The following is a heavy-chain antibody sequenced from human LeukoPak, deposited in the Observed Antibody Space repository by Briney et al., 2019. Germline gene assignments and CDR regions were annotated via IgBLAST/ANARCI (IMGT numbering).Heavy chain of an antibody. CDR3: ARDLYSSGWFDY. V-gene: IGHV3-66*01. Sequence: LPGGSLRLSCAASGFTVRSNYMSWVRQAPGKGLEWVSVIYSGGSTYYADSVKGRFTISRDNSKNTLYLQMNSLRAEDTAVYYCARDLYSSGWFDYWGQGTLVTVSS. J-gene: IGHJ5*01. CDR1: GFTVRSNY. D-gene: IGHD6-19*01. CDR2: IYSGGST.